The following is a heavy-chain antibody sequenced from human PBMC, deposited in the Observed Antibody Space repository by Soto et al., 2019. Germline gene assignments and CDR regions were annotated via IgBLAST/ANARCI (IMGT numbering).Heavy chain of an antibody. D-gene: IGHD4-17*01. CDR2: ISYDGGDK. Sequence: LRLSCAASGFTFSSYAMHWVRQAPGKELEWVAVISYDGGDKIYADSVKGRFTISRDNSKSTLYLQMNSLRAEDTAVYYCARSDYGGHHPPSYYYFYGMDVWGQGNMVTVSS. J-gene: IGHJ6*02. CDR1: GFTFSSYA. V-gene: IGHV3-30-3*01. CDR3: ARSDYGGHHPPSYYYFYGMDV.